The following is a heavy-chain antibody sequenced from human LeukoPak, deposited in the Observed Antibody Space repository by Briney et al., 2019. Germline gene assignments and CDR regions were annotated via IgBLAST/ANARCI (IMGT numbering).Heavy chain of an antibody. CDR1: GFTVSSNY. D-gene: IGHD3-10*01. CDR2: IYSGGST. Sequence: GGSLRLSCAASGFTVSSNYMSWVRQAPGKGLEWVSVIYSGGSTYYADSVKGRFTISRDNSKNTLYLQMNSLRAEDTAVYYCARETDVLLWFGEYYNWFDPWGQGTLVTVSS. V-gene: IGHV3-53*05. CDR3: ARETDVLLWFGEYYNWFDP. J-gene: IGHJ5*02.